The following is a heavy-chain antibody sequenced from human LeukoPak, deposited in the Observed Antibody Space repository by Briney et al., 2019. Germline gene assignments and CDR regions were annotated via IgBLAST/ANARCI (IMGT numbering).Heavy chain of an antibody. D-gene: IGHD1/OR15-1a*01. CDR2: IFPGDSDT. Sequence: GESLKISCKGYGYTFTTHWIAWVRQMPGKGLEWMGIIFPGDSDTTYSPSFEGQVTISADKSINTAYLQWSSLKASDTAMYYCATSESQTRFDFWGQGTLVTVSS. V-gene: IGHV5-51*01. CDR3: ATSESQTRFDF. J-gene: IGHJ4*02. CDR1: GYTFTTHW.